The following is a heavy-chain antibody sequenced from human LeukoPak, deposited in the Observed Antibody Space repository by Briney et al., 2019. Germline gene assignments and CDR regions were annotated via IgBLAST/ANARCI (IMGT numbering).Heavy chain of an antibody. D-gene: IGHD1-26*01. J-gene: IGHJ3*02. CDR2: ITGGGITA. CDR3: AKNTVGETIGWDAYDI. Sequence: GGSLRLSCAVSGFTFRSYAMSWVRQAPGKGLEWVASITGGGITAYYADSVKGRFTISRDNSKNTLYLQMNSLRVEDTAVYYCAKNTVGETIGWDAYDIWGYGTLGAVSS. CDR1: GFTFRSYA. V-gene: IGHV3-23*01.